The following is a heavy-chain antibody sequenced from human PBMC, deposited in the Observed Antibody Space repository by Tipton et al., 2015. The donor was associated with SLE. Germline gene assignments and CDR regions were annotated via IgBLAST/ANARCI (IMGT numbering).Heavy chain of an antibody. CDR2: VYNSEST. CDR1: GGSISSGDYY. CDR3: ARDRVEYSSSDY. Sequence: TLSLTCTVSGGSISSGDYYWSWIRQPPGKGLEWIGNVYNSESTNYNPSLKSRVTISVDTSKNQFSLNLTSVTAADTAVYYCARDRVEYSSSDYWGQGTLVTVSS. D-gene: IGHD6-13*01. V-gene: IGHV4-61*08. J-gene: IGHJ4*02.